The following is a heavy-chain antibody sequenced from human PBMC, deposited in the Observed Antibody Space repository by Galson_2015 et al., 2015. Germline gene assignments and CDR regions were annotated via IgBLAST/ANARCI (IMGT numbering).Heavy chain of an antibody. CDR2: INSDGSST. CDR3: ATYPGYSYGYGYY. V-gene: IGHV3-74*01. D-gene: IGHD5-18*01. J-gene: IGHJ4*02. Sequence: SLRLSCAASGFTFSSYWMHWVRQAPGKGLVWVSRINSDGSSTSYADSVKDRFTISRDNAKNTLYLQMNSLRAEDTAVYYCATYPGYSYGYGYYWGQGTLVTVSS. CDR1: GFTFSSYW.